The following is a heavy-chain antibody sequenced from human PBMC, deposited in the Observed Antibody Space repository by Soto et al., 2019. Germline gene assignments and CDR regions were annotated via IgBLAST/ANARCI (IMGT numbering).Heavy chain of an antibody. V-gene: IGHV4-59*01. D-gene: IGHD2-2*01. CDR1: GGSISRYY. Sequence: HVQLQESGPALVKPSETLCLTCTVSGGSISRYYWGWIRQPPGKGLEWIGYIYYSGRTNYNPSLKSRFTISVATPTNQFPLKLSSVTAADTAVYYCARGDGSSTTCYIWGNWFDPWGQGTLVTVSS. CDR3: ARGDGSSTTCYIWGNWFDP. J-gene: IGHJ5*02. CDR2: IYYSGRT.